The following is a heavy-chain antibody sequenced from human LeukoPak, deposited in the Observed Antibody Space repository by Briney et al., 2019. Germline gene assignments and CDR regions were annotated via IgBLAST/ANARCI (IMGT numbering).Heavy chain of an antibody. D-gene: IGHD4-17*01. J-gene: IGHJ4*02. CDR1: GGSISSYY. CDR2: IHYSGST. Sequence: SETLSLTCTVSGGSISSYYWSWIRQHPGKGLEWIGYIHYSGSTNYNPSLKSRVTMSVDTSKNQFSLKLSSVTAADTAVYYCARHQDYGDYALDYWAREPWSPSPQ. V-gene: IGHV4-59*08. CDR3: ARHQDYGDYALDY.